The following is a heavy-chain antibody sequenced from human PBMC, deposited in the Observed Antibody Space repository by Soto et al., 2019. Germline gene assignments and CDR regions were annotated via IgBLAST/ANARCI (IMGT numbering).Heavy chain of an antibody. D-gene: IGHD1-1*01. Sequence: QVQLVQSGAEVKKPGSSVKVSCKASGGTFRSYAISWVRLASGQGLAWMGGIIPIFGTANYAQKFQGRVTMTADQTTSTSYKEPSSLRSENTAVNYCPRCRWANDHRPYYNYCMYAGGQGTTVTLSS. CDR3: PRCRWANDHRPYYNYCMYA. J-gene: IGHJ6*02. V-gene: IGHV1-69*01. CDR2: IIPIFGTA. CDR1: GGTFRSYA.